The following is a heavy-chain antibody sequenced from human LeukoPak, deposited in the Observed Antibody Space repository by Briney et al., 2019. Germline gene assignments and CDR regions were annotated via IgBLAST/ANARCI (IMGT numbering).Heavy chain of an antibody. CDR2: ISGSGDST. J-gene: IGHJ5*02. CDR3: ANGFWSGYLNH. D-gene: IGHD3-3*01. Sequence: GGSLRLSCAVSGFTFSNNAMSWVRQAPGKGLEWVSVISGSGDSTYYAASVKGRFTISGDNSKNTLYLQMNSLRAEDTAVYYCANGFWSGYLNHWGQGTLVSVSS. CDR1: GFTFSNNA. V-gene: IGHV3-23*01.